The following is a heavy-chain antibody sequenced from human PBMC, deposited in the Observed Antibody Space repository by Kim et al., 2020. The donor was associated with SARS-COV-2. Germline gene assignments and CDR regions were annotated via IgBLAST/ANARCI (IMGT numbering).Heavy chain of an antibody. V-gene: IGHV3-23*01. CDR3: EGSRYFGWQFDY. Sequence: GGSLRLSCAVSGFTFSSYAMSWVRQAPGKGLEWVSAISGSGSATYYAASVKGRFTISRDNSKNTLYLQMNSLRAEDTAVYYCEGSRYFGWQFDYWGQGMLVTVSS. CDR2: ISGSGSAT. CDR1: GFTFSSYA. D-gene: IGHD3-9*01. J-gene: IGHJ4*02.